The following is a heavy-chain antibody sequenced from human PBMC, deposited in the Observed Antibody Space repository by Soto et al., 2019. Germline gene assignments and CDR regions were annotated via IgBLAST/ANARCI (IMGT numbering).Heavy chain of an antibody. CDR3: ARDLNYGLFDY. Sequence: GSLRLSCVASKFTFSNYWMTWVRQAPGKGLEWVSYISEDSSDIYYVDSVKGRFTISRDNAKNSLYLQMNSLRAEDTAVYYCARDLNYGLFDYWGQGTLVTVSS. D-gene: IGHD4-17*01. CDR2: ISEDSSDI. V-gene: IGHV3-21*05. CDR1: KFTFSNYW. J-gene: IGHJ4*02.